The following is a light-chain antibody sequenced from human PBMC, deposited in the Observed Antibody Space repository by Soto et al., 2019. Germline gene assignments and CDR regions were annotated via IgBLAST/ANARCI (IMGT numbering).Light chain of an antibody. V-gene: IGKV3-20*01. J-gene: IGKJ4*01. CDR3: QQYSSSPLT. Sequence: LSQSAGTLSFFPGERGTLSCRASQSVSSSYLAWYQQKAGQAPRLLIYGASSRATGIPYRFSGSGSGTDFTLTISRLEPEDFAVYYCQQYSSSPLTFGGGTKVDIK. CDR2: GAS. CDR1: QSVSSSY.